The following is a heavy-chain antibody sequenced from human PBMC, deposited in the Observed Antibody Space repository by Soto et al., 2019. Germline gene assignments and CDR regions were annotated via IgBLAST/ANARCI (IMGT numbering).Heavy chain of an antibody. J-gene: IGHJ4*02. Sequence: GGSLRLSCAVAGYTFRNHWMHWVRQAPGKGLEWVSRMNSDGSIINYKDSVKGRFTVSRDNAKNTLYLQMNSLRVEDTAVYYCATAEVDYWGPGTLVTSPQ. V-gene: IGHV3-74*01. CDR3: ATAEVDY. CDR2: MNSDGSII. CDR1: GYTFRNHW.